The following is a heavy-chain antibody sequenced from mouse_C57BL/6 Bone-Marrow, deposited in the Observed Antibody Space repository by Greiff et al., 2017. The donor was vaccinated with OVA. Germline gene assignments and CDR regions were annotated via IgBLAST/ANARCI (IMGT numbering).Heavy chain of an antibody. D-gene: IGHD2-4*01. CDR1: GYTFTSYG. J-gene: IGHJ4*01. CDR2: IYPRSGNT. Sequence: VQLVESGAELARPGASVKLSCKASGYTFTSYGISWVKQRTGQGLEWIGEIYPRSGNTYYNEKFKGKATLTADKSSSTAYMELRSLTSEDSAVYFCARLDYDDAMDYWGQGTSVTVSS. CDR3: ARLDYDDAMDY. V-gene: IGHV1-81*01.